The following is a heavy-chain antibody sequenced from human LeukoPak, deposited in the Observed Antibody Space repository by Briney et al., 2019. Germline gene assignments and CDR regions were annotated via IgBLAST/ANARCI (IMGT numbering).Heavy chain of an antibody. V-gene: IGHV3-43*01. D-gene: IGHD5-18*01. Sequence: GGSLRLSCAASGFTFDDYTMHWVRQAPGKGLEWVSLISWDGGSTCYADSVKGRFTISRDNSKNSLYLQLNSLRTEDTALYYCAKDERGYSYGAPDYWGQGTLVTVSS. CDR1: GFTFDDYT. J-gene: IGHJ4*02. CDR2: ISWDGGST. CDR3: AKDERGYSYGAPDY.